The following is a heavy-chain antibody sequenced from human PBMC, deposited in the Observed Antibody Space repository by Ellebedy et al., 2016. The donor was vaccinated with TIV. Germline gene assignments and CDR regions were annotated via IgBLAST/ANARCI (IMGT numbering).Heavy chain of an antibody. J-gene: IGHJ3*02. CDR2: IYTSGST. CDR1: GGSISSYY. Sequence: MPSETLSLTCTVSGGSISSYYWSWIRQPAGKGLEWIGRIYTSGSTNYNPSLENRVTLSVDTSKCQFSMKLTSLTAADTAVYYGARGPGAATEETFDIWGQGTLVTVSS. CDR3: ARGPGAATEETFDI. D-gene: IGHD1-26*01. V-gene: IGHV4-4*07.